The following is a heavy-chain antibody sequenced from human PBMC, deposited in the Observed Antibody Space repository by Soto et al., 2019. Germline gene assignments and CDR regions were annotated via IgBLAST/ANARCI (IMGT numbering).Heavy chain of an antibody. Sequence: ASVKVSCKASGYTFTSYGISWVRQAPGQGLEWMGWISAYNGNTNYAQKLQGRVTMTTDTSTSTAYMELRSLRSDDTAVYYCARVMLGYCSSTSCYSAFDIWGQGTMVTVSS. J-gene: IGHJ3*02. D-gene: IGHD2-2*01. V-gene: IGHV1-18*01. CDR2: ISAYNGNT. CDR1: GYTFTSYG. CDR3: ARVMLGYCSSTSCYSAFDI.